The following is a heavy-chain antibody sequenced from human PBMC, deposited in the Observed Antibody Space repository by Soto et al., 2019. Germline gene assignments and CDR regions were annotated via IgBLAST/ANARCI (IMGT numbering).Heavy chain of an antibody. Sequence: GGSKRLSCTAAGFNFRSYGRSWVSQPPGKGLEWVSAISGSGGSTYYADSVKGRFTISRDNSKNTLYLQVNSLRADDTAVYYCAAGYSSSLVPQHWGQGTTVTVSS. V-gene: IGHV3-23*01. CDR1: GFNFRSYG. D-gene: IGHD6-13*01. J-gene: IGHJ6*02. CDR3: AAGYSSSLVPQH. CDR2: ISGSGGST.